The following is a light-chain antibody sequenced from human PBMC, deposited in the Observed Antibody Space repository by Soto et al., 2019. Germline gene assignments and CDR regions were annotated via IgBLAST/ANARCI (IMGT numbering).Light chain of an antibody. CDR3: AAWDDGLDGYWV. Sequence: QSVLTQPPSTSGTPGQRVTISCSGSTSNIGSNPVSWYRQFPGTAPKLLIYRNDQRPSGVPDRFSGSKSGTSASLAISGLQSEDEAEYYCAAWDDGLDGYWVFGGGTKLTVL. CDR1: TSNIGSNP. CDR2: RND. J-gene: IGLJ3*02. V-gene: IGLV1-44*01.